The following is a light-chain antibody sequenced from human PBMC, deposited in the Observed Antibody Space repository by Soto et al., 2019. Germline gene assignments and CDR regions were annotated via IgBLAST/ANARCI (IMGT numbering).Light chain of an antibody. CDR1: SSDVGGYNY. V-gene: IGLV2-14*01. CDR3: SSYTTSSTPVV. CDR2: EVS. Sequence: QSALTQPASVSGSPGQSITISCTGTSSDVGGYNYVSWYQQHPGKGPKLMIYEVSNRPSGVSNRFSGSKSGNTASLTISGLQAEDEADYYCSSYTTSSTPVVFGEGTKLTVL. J-gene: IGLJ2*01.